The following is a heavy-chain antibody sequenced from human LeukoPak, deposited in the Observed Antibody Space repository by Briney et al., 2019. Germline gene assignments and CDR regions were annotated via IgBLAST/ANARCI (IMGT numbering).Heavy chain of an antibody. J-gene: IGHJ6*03. CDR3: ARGTLRYSGGYYYYMDV. CDR1: GGSFSGYY. D-gene: IGHD3-9*01. V-gene: IGHV4-34*01. CDR2: IYHSGST. Sequence: SETLSLTCAVYGGSFSGYYWSWIRQPPGKGLEWIGEIYHSGSTNYNPSLRSRVTISVDKSKNQFSLKLSSVTAADTAVYYCARGTLRYSGGYYYYMDVWGKGTTVTVSS.